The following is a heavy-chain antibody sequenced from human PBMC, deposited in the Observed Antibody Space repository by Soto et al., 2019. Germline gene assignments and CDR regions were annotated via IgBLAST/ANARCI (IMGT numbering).Heavy chain of an antibody. V-gene: IGHV4-34*01. CDR1: GGSFSGYY. CDR3: ARGGGRIFDY. Sequence: QVQLQQWGAGLLKPSETLSLTCAVYGGSFSGYYWNWIRQPPGKGLEWIGEINHSGSTNYNPSLRXRVTISVDTSKNQFSLKLSSVTAAATAVYYCARGGGRIFDYWGQGTLVTVSS. CDR2: INHSGST. J-gene: IGHJ4*02. D-gene: IGHD3-16*01.